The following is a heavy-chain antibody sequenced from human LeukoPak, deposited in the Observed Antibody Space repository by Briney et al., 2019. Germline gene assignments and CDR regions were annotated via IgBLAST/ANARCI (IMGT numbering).Heavy chain of an antibody. CDR3: ARVPARRVVTTPTYFDS. CDR2: IYYSGST. D-gene: IGHD2-21*02. CDR1: GGSISSSSYY. V-gene: IGHV4-39*07. Sequence: SETLSLTCTVSGGSISSSSYYWGWIRQPPGKGLEWIGSIYYSGSTYYNPSLKSRVTISADTSKNHFSLRLTSVTAADTAVYYCARVPARRVVTTPTYFDSWGQGTLVTVSS. J-gene: IGHJ4*02.